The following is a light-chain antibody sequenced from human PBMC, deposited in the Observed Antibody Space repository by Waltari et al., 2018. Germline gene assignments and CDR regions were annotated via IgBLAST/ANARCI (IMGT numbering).Light chain of an antibody. CDR1: QSVSSH. V-gene: IGKV3-15*01. J-gene: IGKJ2*03. Sequence: EIVMTQSPATPSVSPGERATLFCRASQSVSSHLAWYQQKPGQAPRLLLFGASTRATGTPARFRGSGSGTEFTLTISSLQSEDFAVYYCQHYDNWLYSFGQGTKVEIK. CDR3: QHYDNWLYS. CDR2: GAS.